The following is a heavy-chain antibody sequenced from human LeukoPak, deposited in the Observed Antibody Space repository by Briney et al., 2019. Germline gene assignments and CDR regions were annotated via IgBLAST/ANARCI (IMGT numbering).Heavy chain of an antibody. Sequence: GRSLRLSCAASGFTFSSYAMHWVRQAPGKGLEWVAVISYDGSNKYYADSVKGRFTISRDNSKNTLYLQMNGLRAEDTAVYYCARVRRIQLWPPDYWGQGTLVTVSS. CDR2: ISYDGSNK. CDR3: ARVRRIQLWPPDY. J-gene: IGHJ4*02. D-gene: IGHD5-18*01. V-gene: IGHV3-30*01. CDR1: GFTFSSYA.